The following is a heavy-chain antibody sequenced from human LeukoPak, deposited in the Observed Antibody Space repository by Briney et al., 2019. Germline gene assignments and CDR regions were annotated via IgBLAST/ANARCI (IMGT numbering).Heavy chain of an antibody. Sequence: SVKVSCKASGGTFSSYAISWVRQAPGQGLEWMGGIIPIFGTANYAQKFQGRVTITADESTSTAYMELSSLRSEDTAVYYCARELYYYGSGIYGMDVWGKGTTVTVSS. J-gene: IGHJ6*04. CDR3: ARELYYYGSGIYGMDV. D-gene: IGHD3-10*01. CDR1: GGTFSSYA. CDR2: IIPIFGTA. V-gene: IGHV1-69*13.